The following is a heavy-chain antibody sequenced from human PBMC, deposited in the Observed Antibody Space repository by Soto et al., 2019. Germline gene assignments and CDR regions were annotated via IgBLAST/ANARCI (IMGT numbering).Heavy chain of an antibody. CDR1: GFTFSSYG. J-gene: IGHJ3*02. CDR2: IWYDGSNK. V-gene: IGHV3-33*01. D-gene: IGHD6-19*01. CDR3: ARDRDSSGRWNAFDI. Sequence: PGGSLRLSCAASGFTFSSYGMHWVRQAPGKGLEWVAVIWYDGSNKYYADSVKGRFTISRDNSKNTLYLQMNSLRAEDTAVYYCARDRDSSGRWNAFDIWGQGTMVTVSS.